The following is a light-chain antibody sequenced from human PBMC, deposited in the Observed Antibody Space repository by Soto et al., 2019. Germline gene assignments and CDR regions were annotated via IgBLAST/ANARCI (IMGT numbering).Light chain of an antibody. CDR2: GAS. Sequence: EIVLTQSPGTLSLSPGERATLSCRASQIISSRYFAWYQQKPGQAPRLLIYGASKRATGIPDRFSGSGSGTDFTLTINRLETEDFAVYYCQQYGSALTWTFGQGTKVEIK. CDR1: QIISSRY. CDR3: QQYGSALTWT. V-gene: IGKV3-20*01. J-gene: IGKJ1*01.